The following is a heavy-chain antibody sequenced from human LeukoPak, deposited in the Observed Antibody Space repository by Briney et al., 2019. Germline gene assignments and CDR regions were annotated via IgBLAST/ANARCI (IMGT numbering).Heavy chain of an antibody. J-gene: IGHJ4*02. D-gene: IGHD3-22*01. CDR1: GFSFSHYC. V-gene: IGHV3-7*01. Sequence: GGSLRLSCAASGFSFSHYCMSWVRQAPGKGLEWVASMKEGGSDKYYVDSVKGRFTFSRDNAKNSLYLQMNSLRAEDTAVYYCARTYSDSSVYRPVDYWGQGTLVTVSS. CDR2: MKEGGSDK. CDR3: ARTYSDSSVYRPVDY.